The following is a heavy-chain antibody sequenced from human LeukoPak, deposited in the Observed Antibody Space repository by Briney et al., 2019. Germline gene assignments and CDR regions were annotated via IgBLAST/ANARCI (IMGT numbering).Heavy chain of an antibody. J-gene: IGHJ2*01. CDR3: ARALPDCSSTTCLYWYFDL. D-gene: IGHD2-2*01. CDR1: GGSISSYY. V-gene: IGHV4-59*01. Sequence: SETLSLTCTVSGGSISSYYWSRIRQPPGKGLEWIGYIYYSGSTNYNPSLKSRVTISVDTSNNQFSRKLSSGTAAHTAVYYCARALPDCSSTTCLYWYFDLWGRGTLVTVSS. CDR2: IYYSGST.